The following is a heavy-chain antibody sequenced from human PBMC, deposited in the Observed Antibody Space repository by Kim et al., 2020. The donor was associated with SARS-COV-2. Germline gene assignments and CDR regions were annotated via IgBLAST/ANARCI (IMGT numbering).Heavy chain of an antibody. CDR2: ISYDGSNK. J-gene: IGHJ4*02. CDR3: AKDPSLAQQLATPDLDY. V-gene: IGHV3-30*18. D-gene: IGHD6-13*01. CDR1: GFTFSSYG. Sequence: GGSLRLSCAASGFTFSSYGMHWVRQAPGKGLEWVAVISYDGSNKYYADSVKGRFTISRDNSKNTLYLQINSLRAEDTAVYYCAKDPSLAQQLATPDLDYWGQGTLVTVSS.